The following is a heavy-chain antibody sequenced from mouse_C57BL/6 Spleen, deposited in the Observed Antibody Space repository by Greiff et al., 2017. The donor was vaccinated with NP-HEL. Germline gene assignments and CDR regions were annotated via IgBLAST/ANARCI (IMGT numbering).Heavy chain of an antibody. CDR3: AGYGVTVVDWYFDV. J-gene: IGHJ1*03. Sequence: EVQLQQSVAELVRPGASVKLSCTASGFNIKNTYLHWVKQRPEQGLEWIGRIDPAIGNTRYAPKFQGKATITADASSNTAYLQLSSLTSEDTAIYDCAGYGVTVVDWYFDVWGTGTTVTVAS. CDR2: IDPAIGNT. CDR1: GFNIKNTY. D-gene: IGHD1-1*01. V-gene: IGHV14-3*01.